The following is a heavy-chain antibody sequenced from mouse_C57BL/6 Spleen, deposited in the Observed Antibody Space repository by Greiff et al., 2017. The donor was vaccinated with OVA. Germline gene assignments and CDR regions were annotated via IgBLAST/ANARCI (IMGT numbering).Heavy chain of an antibody. V-gene: IGHV1-61*01. CDR1: GYTFTSYW. CDR3: ARSDDYERGSHY. D-gene: IGHD2-4*01. J-gene: IGHJ4*01. CDR2: IYPSDSDT. Sequence: QVQLQQSGAELVRPGSSVKLSCKASGYTFTSYWMDWVKQRPGQGLEWIGNIYPSDSDTHYNQKFKDKATLTVDKSYSTAYMQLSSLTSEDSAVYYCARSDDYERGSHYWGQGTSATGSS.